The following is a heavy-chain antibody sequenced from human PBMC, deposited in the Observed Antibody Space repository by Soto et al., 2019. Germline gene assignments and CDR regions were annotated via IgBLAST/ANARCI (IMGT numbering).Heavy chain of an antibody. CDR2: ISPIFGTA. CDR3: ARDGGPYSSGWYVPARDYYYGMDV. Sequence: QVQLVQSGAEVKKPGASVKVSCKASGYTFTSYSISWVRQAPGQGLEWMGWISPIFGTANYAQKFQGRVTITADESTSTAYMELSSLRSEDTAVYYCARDGGPYSSGWYVPARDYYYGMDVWGQGTTVTVSS. D-gene: IGHD6-19*01. J-gene: IGHJ6*02. V-gene: IGHV1-69*13. CDR1: GYTFTSYS.